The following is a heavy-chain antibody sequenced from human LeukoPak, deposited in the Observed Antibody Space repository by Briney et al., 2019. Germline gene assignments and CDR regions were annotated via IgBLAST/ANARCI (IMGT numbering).Heavy chain of an antibody. Sequence: GGSLRLSCAASGFTFSSFWMSWVRQAPGKGLEGVANIKQDGSEKYYVDSVKGRFTISRYNSKNTLYLQMNSLRAEDTAVYYCARGASYFREVDYWGQGTLVTVSS. V-gene: IGHV3-7*01. CDR2: IKQDGSEK. J-gene: IGHJ4*02. CDR1: GFTFSSFW. CDR3: ARGASYFREVDY. D-gene: IGHD3-9*01.